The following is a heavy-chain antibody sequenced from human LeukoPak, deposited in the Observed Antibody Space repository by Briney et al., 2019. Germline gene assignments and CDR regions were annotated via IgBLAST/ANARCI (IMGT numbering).Heavy chain of an antibody. Sequence: GGTLRLTCAASVFTFSSYGMSWVRQAPEKGLEWVSAISGSGGSTYYADSVKGRFTISRDNSKNTLYLQMNSLRAEDTAVYYCAKDSSGSYYYFDYWGQGTLVTVSS. D-gene: IGHD1-26*01. V-gene: IGHV3-23*01. CDR2: ISGSGGST. CDR3: AKDSSGSYYYFDY. CDR1: VFTFSSYG. J-gene: IGHJ4*02.